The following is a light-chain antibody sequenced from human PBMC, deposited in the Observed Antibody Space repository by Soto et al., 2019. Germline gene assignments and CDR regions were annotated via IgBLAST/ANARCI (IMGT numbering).Light chain of an antibody. CDR2: GAS. Sequence: DIQMTQSPSTLSASVGDRVTIACRASRSISPWLAWYQQKPGKPPKLLIYGASSLAAGVPSRFSGSGSGTDFTLTISSLKPDDFASYYRQQYSSSTTFGQGTKVEIK. V-gene: IGKV1-5*01. J-gene: IGKJ1*01. CDR1: RSISPW. CDR3: QQYSSSTT.